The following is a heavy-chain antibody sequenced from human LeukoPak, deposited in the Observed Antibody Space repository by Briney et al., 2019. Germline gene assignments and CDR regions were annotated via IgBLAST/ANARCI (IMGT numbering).Heavy chain of an antibody. CDR2: INAGNGNT. V-gene: IGHV1-3*01. CDR3: ARVPPPPYSSSWTEHDY. D-gene: IGHD6-13*01. Sequence: ASVKVSCKASGYTFTSYAMHWVRQAPGQRLEWMGWINAGNGNTKYSQKFQGRVTITRDTSASTAYMELSSLRSEDTAVYYCARVPPPPYSSSWTEHDYWGQGTLVTVSS. J-gene: IGHJ4*02. CDR1: GYTFTSYA.